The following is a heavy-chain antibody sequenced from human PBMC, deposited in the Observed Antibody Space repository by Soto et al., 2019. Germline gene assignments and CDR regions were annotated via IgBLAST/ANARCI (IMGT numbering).Heavy chain of an antibody. CDR1: GFSVSGNY. J-gene: IGHJ4*02. Sequence: PGGSMRLSCAASGFSVSGNYMSWVRQAPGKGLEWVSNIDNGGTKYYADSVKGRFTTSRGNSRNTVDLQMDTLRAEDTAVYYSARGRESRSIFDFWGQGTLVTVSS. CDR2: IDNGGTK. CDR3: ARGRESRSIFDF. V-gene: IGHV3-53*01. D-gene: IGHD6-13*01.